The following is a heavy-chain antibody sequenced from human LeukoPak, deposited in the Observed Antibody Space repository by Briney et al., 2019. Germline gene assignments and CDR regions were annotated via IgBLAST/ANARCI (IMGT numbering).Heavy chain of an antibody. J-gene: IGHJ4*02. CDR1: GFTFSSYG. CDR3: ARDFLSRGYSYGYWDY. D-gene: IGHD5-18*01. Sequence: GGSLRLSCAASGFTFSSYGMHWVRQAPGKGLEWVAVISYDGSNKYYADSVKGRFTISRDNSKNTLYLQMNSLRAEDTAVYYCARDFLSRGYSYGYWDYWGQGTLVTVSS. CDR2: ISYDGSNK. V-gene: IGHV3-30*03.